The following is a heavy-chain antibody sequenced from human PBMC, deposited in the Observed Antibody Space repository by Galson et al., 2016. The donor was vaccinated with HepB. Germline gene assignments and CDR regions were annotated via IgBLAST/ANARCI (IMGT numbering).Heavy chain of an antibody. Sequence: SLRLSCAVSGFTLSGHALHWVRQAPGKGLEWVAIIWYDGSNKYYADSVKERFTISRDTSKNTLYLQMNSLRVEDTAVYYCARRTYGSGIDYWGQGTLVIVSS. CDR2: IWYDGSNK. V-gene: IGHV3-33*01. CDR3: ARRTYGSGIDY. D-gene: IGHD3-10*01. J-gene: IGHJ4*02. CDR1: GFTLSGHA.